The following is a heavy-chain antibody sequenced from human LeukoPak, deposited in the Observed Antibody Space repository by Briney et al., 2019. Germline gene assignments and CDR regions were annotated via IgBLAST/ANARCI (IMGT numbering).Heavy chain of an antibody. V-gene: IGHV1-8*01. CDR3: AREDGYNWAYYFDY. CDR1: GYTFTSYD. Sequence: ASVKVSCKASGYTFTSYDINWVRQATGQGLEWMGWMNPNSGNTGYAQKFQGRVTMTRNTSISTAYMELSSLRSEDTAVYYCAREDGYNWAYYFDYWGQGTLVTVSS. CDR2: MNPNSGNT. D-gene: IGHD5-24*01. J-gene: IGHJ4*02.